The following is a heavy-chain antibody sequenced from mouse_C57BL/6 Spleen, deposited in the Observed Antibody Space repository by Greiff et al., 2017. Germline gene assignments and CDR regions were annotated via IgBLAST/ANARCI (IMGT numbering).Heavy chain of an antibody. CDR2: INPNNGGT. J-gene: IGHJ2*01. CDR1: GYTFTDYY. V-gene: IGHV1-26*01. D-gene: IGHD4-1*02. Sequence: EVRLQQSGPELVKPGASVKISCKASGYTFTDYYMNWVKQSHGKSLEWIGDINPNNGGTSYNQKFKGKATLTVDKSSSTAYMELRSLTSEDSAVYYCARSLQLGRDYWGQGTTLTVSS. CDR3: ARSLQLGRDY.